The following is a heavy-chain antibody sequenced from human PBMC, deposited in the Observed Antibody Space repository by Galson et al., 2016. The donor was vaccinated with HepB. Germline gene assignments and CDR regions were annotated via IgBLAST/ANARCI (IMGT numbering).Heavy chain of an antibody. CDR1: GFTFSDYA. CDR3: VRDHGWAFDY. CDR2: NSRENNRI. Sequence: SLRLSCAASGFTFSDYAMNWVRQAPGKGLEWISHNSRENNRIDYADSVKGRFTVSRDNGKNSLYLQMNSLRVEDTAVYYCVRDHGWAFDYWGQGLLVTVSS. J-gene: IGHJ4*02. D-gene: IGHD6-19*01. V-gene: IGHV3-48*01.